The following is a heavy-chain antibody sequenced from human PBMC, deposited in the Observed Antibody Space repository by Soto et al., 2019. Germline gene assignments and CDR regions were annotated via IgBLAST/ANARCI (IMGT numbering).Heavy chain of an antibody. D-gene: IGHD6-19*01. CDR3: ARPREAGKNYYGVDA. Sequence: GESLKISCKGSGDSFTSYWIGWVRQMPGKGLEWMGIIYPGDSDTRYSPSFQGQVTISADKSISTAYLQWSSLKASDTAMYYCARPREAGKNYYGVDAWGQGTTVTVSS. V-gene: IGHV5-51*01. J-gene: IGHJ6*02. CDR2: IYPGDSDT. CDR1: GDSFTSYW.